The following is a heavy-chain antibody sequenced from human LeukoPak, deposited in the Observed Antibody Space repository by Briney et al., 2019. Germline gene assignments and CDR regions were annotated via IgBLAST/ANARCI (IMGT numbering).Heavy chain of an antibody. Sequence: GGPLRLSCAASGFTFSSFAMHWARQAPGKGLEGVAVISYDGSNKYYVASVKGRFTISRDKSKNTLYLQINRLRVDDTAVYYRAKDEADGTTMKLLPDYWGQRTLVTVSS. CDR1: GFTFSSFA. J-gene: IGHJ4*02. D-gene: IGHD1-1*01. CDR3: AKDEADGTTMKLLPDY. V-gene: IGHV3-30*04. CDR2: ISYDGSNK.